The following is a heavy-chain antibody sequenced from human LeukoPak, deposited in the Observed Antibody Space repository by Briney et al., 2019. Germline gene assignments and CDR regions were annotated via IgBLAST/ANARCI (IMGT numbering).Heavy chain of an antibody. CDR3: VRGLYNWNCFYYYYYMDV. Sequence: KSGGSLRLSCAASGFTFSNAWMSWVRQAPGKGLEWVGRIKSKTDGGTTDYAAPVKGRFTISRDDSKNTLYLQMNSLKTEDTAVYYCVRGLYNWNCFYYYYYMDVWGKGTTVTVSS. J-gene: IGHJ6*03. CDR1: GFTFSNAW. D-gene: IGHD1-7*01. CDR2: IKSKTDGGTT. V-gene: IGHV3-15*01.